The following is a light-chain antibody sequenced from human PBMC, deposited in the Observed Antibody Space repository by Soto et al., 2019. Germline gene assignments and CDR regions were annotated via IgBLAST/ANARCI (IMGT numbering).Light chain of an antibody. Sequence: EMVKTQSTATLSVSPGARATLSSSDSVSTSNNLACYQQKPGQAPRLLFYGASTRATGIPARFSGSGSGTDFTLTISSLQSEDFAVYYCQQYQRWPLTFGGGTNVEIK. CDR3: QQYQRWPLT. J-gene: IGKJ4*01. CDR2: GAS. CDR1: VSTSNN. V-gene: IGKV3-15*01.